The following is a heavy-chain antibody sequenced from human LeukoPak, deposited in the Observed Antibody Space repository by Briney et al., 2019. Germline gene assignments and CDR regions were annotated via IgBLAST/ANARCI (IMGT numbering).Heavy chain of an antibody. CDR1: GGSINSYY. CDR2: IYYSGST. CDR3: ARVLGGGYYGSGSYYYYYYGMDV. V-gene: IGHV4-59*01. D-gene: IGHD3-10*01. J-gene: IGHJ6*02. Sequence: SETLSLTCTVSGGSINSYYWSWIRQPPGKGLEWIGYIYYSGSTNYNPSLKSRVTISVDTSKNQLSLKLSSVTAADTAVYYCARVLGGGYYGSGSYYYYYYGMDVWGQGTTVTVSS.